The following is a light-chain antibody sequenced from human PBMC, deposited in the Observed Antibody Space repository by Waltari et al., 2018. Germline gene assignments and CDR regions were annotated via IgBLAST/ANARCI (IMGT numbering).Light chain of an antibody. CDR1: RFRRYY. CDR2: GKN. J-gene: IGLJ2*01. CDR3: NSRDSSGLVV. V-gene: IGLV3-19*01. Sequence: SSELTQDPAVSVALGQTVRVTCQGDRFRRYYGSWYQQKPGQAPVLVLYGKNNRPSGIPNRFSGSSSGDTASLTITGAQAEDEAAYYCNSRDSSGLVVFGGGTKLTVL.